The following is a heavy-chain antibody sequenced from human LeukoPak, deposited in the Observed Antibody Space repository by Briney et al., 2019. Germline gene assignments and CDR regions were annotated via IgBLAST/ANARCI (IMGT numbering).Heavy chain of an antibody. CDR1: GYTFTSYH. Sequence: ASVKVSCKASGYTFTSYHINWVRQATGQGLEWMGWMNPNRGNTGYAQKFRGRVTMTRSTSISTAYMELSTLIPEDTAMYYWSCEGGGITGTTGVVDYWGQGTLVTVSS. CDR2: MNPNRGNT. J-gene: IGHJ4*02. D-gene: IGHD1-20*01. V-gene: IGHV1-8*01. CDR3: SCEGGGITGTTGVVDY.